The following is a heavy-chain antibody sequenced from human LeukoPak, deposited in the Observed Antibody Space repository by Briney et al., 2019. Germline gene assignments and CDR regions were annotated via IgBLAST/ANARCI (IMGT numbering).Heavy chain of an antibody. Sequence: PGGSLRLSCAASGFTFSSYAMSWVRQAPGKGLEWVSAISGSGGSTYYADSVKGRFTISRDNSKNTLYLQMNSLRAEDTAVYYCAHVIVPIVVVVASSSDAFDIWGQGTMVTVSS. J-gene: IGHJ3*02. CDR2: ISGSGGST. CDR1: GFTFSSYA. V-gene: IGHV3-23*01. CDR3: AHVIVPIVVVVASSSDAFDI. D-gene: IGHD2-15*01.